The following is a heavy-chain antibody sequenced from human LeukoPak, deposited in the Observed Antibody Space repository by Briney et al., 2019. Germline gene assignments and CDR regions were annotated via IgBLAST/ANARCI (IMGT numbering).Heavy chain of an antibody. D-gene: IGHD2-2*01. CDR2: INPSSGGT. CDR3: ARVRPYCSSTSCYRDWFDP. V-gene: IGHV1-2*06. J-gene: IGHJ5*02. CDR1: GYTFTGYY. Sequence: VASVKVSCKASGYTFTGYYMHWVRQAPGQGLEWMGRINPSSGGTNYAQKFQGRVTMTRDTSISTAYMELSRLRSDDTAVYYCARVRPYCSSTSCYRDWFDPWGQGTLVTVSS.